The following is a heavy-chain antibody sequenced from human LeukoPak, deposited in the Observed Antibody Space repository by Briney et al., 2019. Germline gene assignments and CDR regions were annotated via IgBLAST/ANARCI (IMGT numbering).Heavy chain of an antibody. CDR3: ARDYTGGWPFDY. J-gene: IGHJ4*02. CDR2: IYSGGTT. Sequence: PGGSLRLSCAASGFTVSSNYMSWVRQAPGKGLEWVSVIYSGGTTYYADSVKGRFTISRDNSRDTLYLQMNSLRVEDTAVYYCARDYTGGWPFDYWGQGTPVTVSS. CDR1: GFTVSSNY. V-gene: IGHV3-53*01. D-gene: IGHD6-19*01.